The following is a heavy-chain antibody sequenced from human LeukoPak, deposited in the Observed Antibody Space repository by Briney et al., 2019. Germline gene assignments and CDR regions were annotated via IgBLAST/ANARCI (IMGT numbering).Heavy chain of an antibody. D-gene: IGHD3-22*01. V-gene: IGHV4-39*07. J-gene: IGHJ5*02. CDR2: IYYSGST. CDR3: ARHHYYDSSGYYSNWFDP. Sequence: PSETLSLTCTVSGGSISSYYWSWIRQPPGKGLEWIGSIYYSGSTYYNPSLKSRVTISVDTSKNQFSLKLSSVTAADTAVYYCARHHYYDSSGYYSNWFDPWGQGTLVTVSS. CDR1: GGSISSYY.